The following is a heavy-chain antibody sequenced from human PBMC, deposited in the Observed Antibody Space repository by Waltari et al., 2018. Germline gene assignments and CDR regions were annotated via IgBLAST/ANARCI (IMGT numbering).Heavy chain of an antibody. CDR2: INPNSGGT. D-gene: IGHD1-26*01. J-gene: IGHJ3*02. CDR3: ARLRRWELENSAFDI. Sequence: QVQLVQSGAEVKKPGASVKVSCKASGYTFTGYYMPWVRQAPGQGLEWMGRINPNSGGTNYAQKFQGRVTMTRDTSISTAYMELSRLRSDDTAVYYCARLRRWELENSAFDIWGQGTMVTVSS. V-gene: IGHV1-2*06. CDR1: GYTFTGYY.